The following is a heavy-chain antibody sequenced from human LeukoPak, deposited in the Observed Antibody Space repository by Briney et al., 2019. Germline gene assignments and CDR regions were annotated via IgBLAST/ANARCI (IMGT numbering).Heavy chain of an antibody. V-gene: IGHV3-7*01. D-gene: IGHD1-26*01. Sequence: GGSLRLSCAASGFTFSSYWMSWVRQAPGKGVEGVANVKQDGSEKYYVDSVKGRFTISRDNAKNSLYLQMNSLRAEDTAVYYCAITGSYPHPFDYWGQGTLVTVSS. CDR2: VKQDGSEK. CDR1: GFTFSSYW. CDR3: AITGSYPHPFDY. J-gene: IGHJ4*02.